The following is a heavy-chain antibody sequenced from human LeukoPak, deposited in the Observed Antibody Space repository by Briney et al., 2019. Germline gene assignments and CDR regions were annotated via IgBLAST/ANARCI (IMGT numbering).Heavy chain of an antibody. J-gene: IGHJ6*02. Sequence: PSETLSLTCAVSGDSVSSSNYYWSWIRQPPGKGLEWIGYIYYGGNTNYNPSLQSRVTISVDTSKSQFSLKLSSVTAADTAVYYCARAYCGGDCYRDYYYYGMDVWGQGTTVTVSS. V-gene: IGHV4-61*01. D-gene: IGHD2-21*02. CDR2: IYYGGNT. CDR3: ARAYCGGDCYRDYYYYGMDV. CDR1: GDSVSSSNYY.